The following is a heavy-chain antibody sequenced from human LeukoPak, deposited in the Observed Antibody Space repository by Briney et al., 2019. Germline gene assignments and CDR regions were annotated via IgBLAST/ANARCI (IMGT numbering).Heavy chain of an antibody. D-gene: IGHD2-2*01. J-gene: IGHJ5*02. V-gene: IGHV4-34*01. CDR3: ARGLTYQLLGRPSAKRFDP. Sequence: SETLSLTCAVYGGSFSGYYWSWIRQPPGKGLEWIGEINRSGSTNYNPSLKSRVTISVDTSKNQFSLKLSSVTAADTAVYYCARGLTYQLLGRPSAKRFDPWGQGTLVTVSS. CDR1: GGSFSGYY. CDR2: INRSGST.